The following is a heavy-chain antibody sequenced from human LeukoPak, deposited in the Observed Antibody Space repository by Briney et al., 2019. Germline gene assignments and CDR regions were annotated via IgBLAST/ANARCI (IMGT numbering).Heavy chain of an antibody. V-gene: IGHV3-33*01. CDR3: ATPGGWANRKDKPSDF. D-gene: IGHD2/OR15-2a*01. Sequence: PGRSLRLSCAASGFTFSSYGMHWVRQAPGKGLEWVAVIWYDGSNKYYADSVKGRFTISRDNSKNTLYLQMNSLRAEDAAVYYCATPGGWANRKDKPSDFWGQGTLVTVSS. J-gene: IGHJ4*02. CDR2: IWYDGSNK. CDR1: GFTFSSYG.